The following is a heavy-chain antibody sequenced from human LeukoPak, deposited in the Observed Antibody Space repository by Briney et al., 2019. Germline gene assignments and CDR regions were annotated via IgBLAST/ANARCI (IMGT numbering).Heavy chain of an antibody. Sequence: GGSLRLSCAASGFTFSSYWMHWVRQAPGKGLVWVSRINSDGSITTYADSVRGRFTISRDNAKSTLYLQMNSLRAEDTAVYYCASSTQISKYADYWGQGDLVTVTS. V-gene: IGHV3-74*01. CDR1: GFTFSSYW. CDR2: INSDGSIT. CDR3: ASSTQISKYADY. D-gene: IGHD2/OR15-2a*01. J-gene: IGHJ4*02.